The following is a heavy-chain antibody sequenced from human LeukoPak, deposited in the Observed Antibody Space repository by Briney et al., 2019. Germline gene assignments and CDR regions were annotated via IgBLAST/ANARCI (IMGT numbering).Heavy chain of an antibody. D-gene: IGHD2-2*01. V-gene: IGHV4-34*01. CDR2: INHSGST. CDR1: GGSFSGYY. Sequence: TSETLSLTCAVYGGSFSGYYWSWIRQPPGKGLEWIGEINHSGSTNYNPSLKSRVTISVDTSKNQFPLKLSSVTAADTAVYYCALLPAAMSEAGAASDYYYGMDVWGQGTTVTVSS. J-gene: IGHJ6*02. CDR3: ALLPAAMSEAGAASDYYYGMDV.